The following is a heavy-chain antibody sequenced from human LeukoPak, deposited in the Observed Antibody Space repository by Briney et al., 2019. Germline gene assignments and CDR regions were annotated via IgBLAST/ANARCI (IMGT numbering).Heavy chain of an antibody. D-gene: IGHD3/OR15-3a*01. CDR1: GFTLSSYA. CDR3: ARANGGFWTPDAFDI. CDR2: ISGSGGST. V-gene: IGHV3-23*01. Sequence: GGSLRLSCAASGFTLSSYAMSWVRQAPGKGLEWVPGISGSGGSTYYADSVKGRFTISRDNSKNTLYLQMNSLRAEDTAVYYCARANGGFWTPDAFDIWGQGTMVTVSS. J-gene: IGHJ3*02.